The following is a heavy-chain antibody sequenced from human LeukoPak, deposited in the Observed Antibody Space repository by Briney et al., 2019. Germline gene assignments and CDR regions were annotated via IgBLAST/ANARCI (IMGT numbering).Heavy chain of an antibody. J-gene: IGHJ3*02. Sequence: NPGGPLRLSCAASGITFSSYSMNWVRQAPGKGLEWVSSIGGSCRSIYYADSVKGRFTISRDNAKNSLFLQMNSLRAEDTAVYYCAREAGSDHGEAFDIWGQGTMVTVSS. CDR3: AREAGSDHGEAFDI. V-gene: IGHV3-21*06. CDR1: GITFSSYS. D-gene: IGHD6-13*01. CDR2: IGGSCRSI.